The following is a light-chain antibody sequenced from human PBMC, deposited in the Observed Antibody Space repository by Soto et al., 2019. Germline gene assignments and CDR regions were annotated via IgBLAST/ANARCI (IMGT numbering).Light chain of an antibody. CDR2: GAS. Sequence: EIFITQSPATLSVSPGERATLSWRASESVSSNLAWYQQKPGQAPRLLIYGASTRATGIPARFSGSGSGTEFTLTISSLQSEDFAVYYCQQYNNWPPITFGQGTRLEI. V-gene: IGKV3-15*01. CDR3: QQYNNWPPIT. J-gene: IGKJ5*01. CDR1: ESVSSN.